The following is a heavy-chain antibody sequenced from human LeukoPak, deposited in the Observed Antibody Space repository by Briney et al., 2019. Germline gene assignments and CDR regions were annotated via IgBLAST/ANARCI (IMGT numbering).Heavy chain of an antibody. Sequence: SETLSLTCAVYGGSFSGYYWSWIRQPPGKGLEWIGEINHSGSTNYNPSLKSRVTISVDTSKNQFSLKLSSVTAADTAVYYCARDPSGSSATMDVWGKGTTVTVSS. CDR2: INHSGST. CDR1: GGSFSGYY. D-gene: IGHD1-26*01. CDR3: ARDPSGSSATMDV. V-gene: IGHV4-34*01. J-gene: IGHJ6*04.